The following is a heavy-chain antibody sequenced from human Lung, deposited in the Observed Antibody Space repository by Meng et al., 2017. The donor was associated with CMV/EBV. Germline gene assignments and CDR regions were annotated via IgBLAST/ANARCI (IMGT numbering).Heavy chain of an antibody. J-gene: IGHJ3*02. CDR1: GDTFSSYA. V-gene: IGHV1-69*05. CDR3: ARGSRSGELLTFQFACAI. D-gene: IGHD2-15*01. CDR2: IIPIFGTA. Sequence: SVXVSXKASGDTFSSYAISWVRQAPGQGLEWMGGIIPIFGTANYAQKFQGRVTITTDESTSTAYMELSSLRSEDTAVYYCARGSRSGELLTFQFACAIW.